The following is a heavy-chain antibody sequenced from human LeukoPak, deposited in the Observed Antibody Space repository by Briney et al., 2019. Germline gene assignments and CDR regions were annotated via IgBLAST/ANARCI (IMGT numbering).Heavy chain of an antibody. Sequence: ASLKVSCKVSGYTLTELSMHWVGQAPGKGLEWMGGFDPEDGETIYAQKFQGRVTMTEDTSTDTDYMGLSSLRSEDTSVYYCATSRRRTLKMVRGVTDAFDIWGQGTMVTVSS. CDR2: FDPEDGET. V-gene: IGHV1-24*01. J-gene: IGHJ3*02. D-gene: IGHD3-10*01. CDR3: ATSRRRTLKMVRGVTDAFDI. CDR1: GYTLTELS.